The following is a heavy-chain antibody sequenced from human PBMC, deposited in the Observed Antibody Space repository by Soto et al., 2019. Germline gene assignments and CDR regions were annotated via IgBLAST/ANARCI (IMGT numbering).Heavy chain of an antibody. CDR1: GCTFTSYD. J-gene: IGHJ4*02. CDR3: AISDCSGGSCYMLDY. CDR2: MSPNTGNT. V-gene: IGHV1-8*01. Sequence: ASVKVSCKASGCTFTSYDINWVRQAPGQGLEWMGWMSPNTGNTGQAQRFQGGLTMTRNTSISTAYMELTRLKSEDTAVYYCAISDCSGGSCYMLDYWGQGTLVTVSS. D-gene: IGHD2-15*01.